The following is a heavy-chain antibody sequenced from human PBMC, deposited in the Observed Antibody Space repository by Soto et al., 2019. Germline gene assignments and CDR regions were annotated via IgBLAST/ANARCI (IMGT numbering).Heavy chain of an antibody. D-gene: IGHD6-19*01. CDR2: IWDDGNNK. J-gene: IGHJ4*02. Sequence: QVQLVESGGGVVQPGRSLRLSCAASGFTFSNYGMHWVRQAPGKGLEWVAVIWDDGNNKYYADSVKGRFTISRDNSKNTLYLQMNSLRVEDTAVYYCVRDVLGDSSGCSDYWGQGTLVTVSS. V-gene: IGHV3-33*01. CDR1: GFTFSNYG. CDR3: VRDVLGDSSGCSDY.